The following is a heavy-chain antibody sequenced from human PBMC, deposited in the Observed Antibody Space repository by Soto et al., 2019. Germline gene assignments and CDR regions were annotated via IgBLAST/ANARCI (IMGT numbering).Heavy chain of an antibody. CDR1: GGTSSSYS. J-gene: IGHJ4*02. CDR2: FIPIFGTA. V-gene: IGHV1-69*13. Sequence: SVKVSCKASGGTSSSYSISWMRQAPGQGLEWMGGFIPIFGTASYAQNFQGRVTITADESTSTAYMELSSLRSEDTAVYYCASRSGTGWYNPFDYWGQGTLVTVSS. D-gene: IGHD6-19*01. CDR3: ASRSGTGWYNPFDY.